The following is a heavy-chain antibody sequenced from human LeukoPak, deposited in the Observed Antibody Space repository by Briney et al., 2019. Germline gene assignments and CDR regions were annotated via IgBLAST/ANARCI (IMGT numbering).Heavy chain of an antibody. CDR3: ARGISRGYSYGYVTSPVDY. D-gene: IGHD5-18*01. CDR2: INPNSGGT. V-gene: IGHV1-2*04. CDR1: GYTFTGYY. Sequence: AASVTVSCKASGYTFTGYYMHWVRQAPGQGLEWMGWINPNSGGTNYAQKFQGWVTMTRDTSISTAYMELSRLRSDDTAVYYCARGISRGYSYGYVTSPVDYWGQGTLVTVSS. J-gene: IGHJ4*02.